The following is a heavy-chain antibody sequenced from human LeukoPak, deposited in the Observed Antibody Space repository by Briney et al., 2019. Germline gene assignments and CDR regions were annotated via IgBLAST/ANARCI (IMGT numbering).Heavy chain of an antibody. V-gene: IGHV3-30-3*01. D-gene: IGHD6-13*01. J-gene: IGHJ4*02. CDR2: ISYDGSNK. Sequence: GGSLRLSCAASGFTFSSYAMHWVRQAPGKGLKWVAVISYDGSNKYYADSVKGRFTISRDNSKNTLYLQMNSLRAEDTAVYYCARDAGGSIAAAGSLLYYFDYWGQGTLVTVSS. CDR1: GFTFSSYA. CDR3: ARDAGGSIAAAGSLLYYFDY.